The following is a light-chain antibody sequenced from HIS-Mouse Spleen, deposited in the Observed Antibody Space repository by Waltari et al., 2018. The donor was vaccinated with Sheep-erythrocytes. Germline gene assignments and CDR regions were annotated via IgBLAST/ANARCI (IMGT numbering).Light chain of an antibody. V-gene: IGKV1-13*02. CDR2: DAS. CDR3: QQFNSHPMYT. Sequence: ISLTQSPSSLSASVGDRVTITCRASQGISSALAWYQQKPGKTPKLLIYDASSLESGVPSRFSGSGSGTDFTLTISSLQPEDFATYYCQQFNSHPMYTFGQGTKLEIK. CDR1: QGISSA. J-gene: IGKJ2*01.